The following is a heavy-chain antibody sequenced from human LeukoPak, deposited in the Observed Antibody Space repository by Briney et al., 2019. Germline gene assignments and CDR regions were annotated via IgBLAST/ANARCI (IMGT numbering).Heavy chain of an antibody. Sequence: SETLSLTCTVSGGSISSYYWSWIPQPAGKGLEWIGRIYASGSTNYNPSLKSRVTMSVDKSKNQFSLKLSSVTAADAAVYYCARDGTYYYGSGNNWFDPWGQGTLVTVSS. J-gene: IGHJ5*02. CDR2: IYASGST. CDR1: GGSISSYY. V-gene: IGHV4-4*07. CDR3: ARDGTYYYGSGNNWFDP. D-gene: IGHD3-10*01.